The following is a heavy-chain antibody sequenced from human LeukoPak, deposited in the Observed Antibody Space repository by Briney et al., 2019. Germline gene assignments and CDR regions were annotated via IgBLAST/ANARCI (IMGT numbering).Heavy chain of an antibody. V-gene: IGHV3-23*01. Sequence: PGGSLRLSCAASGLTFSRYAMTWVRQAPGKGLEWVSNISGSGDTTYYADSAKGRFSISRDNSKNTLYLQMNSLRVEDTAVYYCAKENVGHGDSHGDYFDYWGQGTLVTVSS. D-gene: IGHD4-17*01. CDR1: GLTFSRYA. CDR3: AKENVGHGDSHGDYFDY. CDR2: ISGSGDTT. J-gene: IGHJ4*02.